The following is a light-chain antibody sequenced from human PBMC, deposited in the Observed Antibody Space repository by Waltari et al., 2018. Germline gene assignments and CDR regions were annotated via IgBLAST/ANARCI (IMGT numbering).Light chain of an antibody. J-gene: IGLJ3*02. CDR1: SSKIGSNY. CDR3: AAWDDSLSGRV. CDR2: RNN. V-gene: IGLV1-47*01. Sequence: QSVLTQPPSASGTPGQRVTISCSGSSSKIGSNYVYWYQQVPGTAPKLRIYRNNQRPSGVPDRFSGSKSGTSASLAITGLRSDDEGDYYCAAWDDSLSGRVFGGGTKLTVL.